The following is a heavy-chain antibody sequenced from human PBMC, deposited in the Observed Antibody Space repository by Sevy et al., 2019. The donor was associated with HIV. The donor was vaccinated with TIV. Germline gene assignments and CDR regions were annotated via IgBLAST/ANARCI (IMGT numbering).Heavy chain of an antibody. CDR2: IKQDGSEK. CDR1: GFTFSSYC. D-gene: IGHD5-18*01. J-gene: IGHJ4*02. V-gene: IGHV3-7*01. CDR3: ARDGYSLGPFDY. Sequence: GGSLRLSCAASGFTFSSYCMSWVRQAPGKGLEWVANIKQDGSEKYYVDSVKGRFTISRDNAKNSLYLQMNSLRAEDTAVYYCARDGYSLGPFDYWGQGTLVTVSS.